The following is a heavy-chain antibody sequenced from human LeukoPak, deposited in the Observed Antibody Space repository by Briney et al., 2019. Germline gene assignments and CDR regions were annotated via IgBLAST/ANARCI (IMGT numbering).Heavy chain of an antibody. D-gene: IGHD6-19*01. CDR3: AKADVQWLVLFDY. CDR1: RFTFSNYA. CDR2: ISGSGGST. J-gene: IGHJ4*02. V-gene: IGHV3-23*01. Sequence: GGSLRLSCAASRFTFSNYAMSWVRQAPGKGLEWVSTISGSGGSTYYADSVKGRFTISRDNSKNTLYLQMNSLRAEDTAVYYCAKADVQWLVLFDYWGQGTLVTVSS.